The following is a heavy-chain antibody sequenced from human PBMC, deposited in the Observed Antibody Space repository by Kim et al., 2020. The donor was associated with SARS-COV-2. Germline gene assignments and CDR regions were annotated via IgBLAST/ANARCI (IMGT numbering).Heavy chain of an antibody. CDR1: GDSVSSNSAA. CDR2: TYYRSKWYN. D-gene: IGHD6-13*01. V-gene: IGHV6-1*01. CDR3: ARGSRRVAAAGAFDY. Sequence: SQTLSLTCAISGDSVSSNSAAWNWIRQSPSRGLEWLGRTYYRSKWYNDYALSVKSRITINPDTSKNQFSLQLNSVTPEDTAVYYCARGSRRVAAAGAFDYWGQGILVTVSS. J-gene: IGHJ4*02.